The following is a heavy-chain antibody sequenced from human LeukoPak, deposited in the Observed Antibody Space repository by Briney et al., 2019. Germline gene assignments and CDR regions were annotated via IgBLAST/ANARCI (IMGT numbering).Heavy chain of an antibody. Sequence: SETLSLTCTVSGGSISSSSYYWGWIRQPPGKGLEWIGSIYYSGSTYYNPSLKSRVTISVDTSKNQFSLKLSSVTAADTAVYYCARGYDYGDYYYYYMDVWGKGTTVTISS. CDR3: ARGYDYGDYYYYYMDV. D-gene: IGHD4-17*01. CDR1: GGSISSSSYY. CDR2: IYYSGST. J-gene: IGHJ6*03. V-gene: IGHV4-39*07.